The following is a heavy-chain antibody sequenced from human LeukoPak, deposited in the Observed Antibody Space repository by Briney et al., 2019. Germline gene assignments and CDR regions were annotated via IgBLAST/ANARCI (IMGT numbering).Heavy chain of an antibody. Sequence: GSLRLSCAASGFTFRNYAMTWVRQAPGKGLDWVALIGARDGRTYYADPVKGRFTISRDNFKNTLYLQVNSLRAEDTAIYYCAKGLYDYALDVWGQGTAVTVSS. CDR1: GFTFRNYA. J-gene: IGHJ6*02. V-gene: IGHV3-23*01. CDR2: IGARDGRT. CDR3: AKGLYDYALDV.